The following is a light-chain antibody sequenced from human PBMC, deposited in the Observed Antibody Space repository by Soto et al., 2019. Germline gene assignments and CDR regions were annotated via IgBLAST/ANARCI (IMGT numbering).Light chain of an antibody. CDR3: QQSYRLMYT. CDR2: AAS. CDR1: QSISSY. Sequence: DIQMTQSPSSLSASVGDRVTITCRASQSISSYLNWYQQKPGKAPKLLIYAASSLQSGVPSRLSGSGSGTDFTLTTSSLQPENFATYYCQQSYRLMYTFGQGTKVDIX. J-gene: IGKJ2*01. V-gene: IGKV1-39*01.